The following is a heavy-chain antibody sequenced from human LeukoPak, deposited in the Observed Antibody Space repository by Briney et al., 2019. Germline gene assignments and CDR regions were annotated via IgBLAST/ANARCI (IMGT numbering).Heavy chain of an antibody. J-gene: IGHJ3*02. CDR1: SYSFINFG. Sequence: ASVKVSCKTSSYSFINFGITWVRQAPGQGLEWMGWISPYNGDTKYAQNVQGRVTMTTDTSTSTAYMELRSLTSDDTAVYYCARDGKYDSSGHSLALDTWGQGTMVTISS. V-gene: IGHV1-18*01. CDR3: ARDGKYDSSGHSLALDT. D-gene: IGHD3-22*01. CDR2: ISPYNGDT.